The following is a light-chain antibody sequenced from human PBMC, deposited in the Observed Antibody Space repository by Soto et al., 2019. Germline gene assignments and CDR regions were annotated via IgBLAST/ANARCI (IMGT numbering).Light chain of an antibody. V-gene: IGKV3-15*01. CDR3: QQYNNCPGT. J-gene: IGKJ1*01. Sequence: IVITQSPATLSASPGERATLSCRASQSLITNFAWYQQKSGQSPRLLIYDVSSRATGVPSRFSGRGSGTEFTLTISSLQSEDFGVYYCQQYNNCPGTFGQGTKVDIK. CDR1: QSLITN. CDR2: DVS.